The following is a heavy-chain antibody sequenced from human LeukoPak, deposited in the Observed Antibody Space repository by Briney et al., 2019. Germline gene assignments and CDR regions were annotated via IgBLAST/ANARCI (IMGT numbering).Heavy chain of an antibody. J-gene: IGHJ4*02. CDR3: ARGYYDSSGYFSH. D-gene: IGHD3-22*01. CDR1: GVTFSSYA. CDR2: IIPIFGTA. Sequence: ASVKVSCKASGVTFSSYAISWVRQAPGQGLEWMGGIIPIFGTANYAQKFQGRVTITADESTSTAYMELSSLRSEDTAVYYCARGYYDSSGYFSHWGQGTLVTVSS. V-gene: IGHV1-69*13.